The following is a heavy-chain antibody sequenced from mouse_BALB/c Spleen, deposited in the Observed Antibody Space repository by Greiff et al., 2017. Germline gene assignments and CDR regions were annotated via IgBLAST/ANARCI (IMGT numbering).Heavy chain of an antibody. J-gene: IGHJ3*01. CDR3: ARDQYDYDVAY. D-gene: IGHD2-4*01. CDR2: ISDGGSYT. Sequence: DVKLQESGGGLVKPGGSLKLSCAASGFTFSDYYMYWVRQTPEKRLEWVATISDGGSYTYYPDSVKGRFTISRDNAKNNLYLQMSSLKSEDTAMYYCARDQYDYDVAYWGQGTLVTVSA. V-gene: IGHV5-4*02. CDR1: GFTFSDYY.